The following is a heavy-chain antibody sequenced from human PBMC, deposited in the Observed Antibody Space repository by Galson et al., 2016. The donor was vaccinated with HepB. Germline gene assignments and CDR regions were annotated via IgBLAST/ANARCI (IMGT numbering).Heavy chain of an antibody. D-gene: IGHD3-9*01. Sequence: SLRLSCAASGVTFSSYSMNWVRQAPGKGLEWVSYISSSTSTIYYADSVKGRFTISRDNARNSLYLQMNSLRDEDTAVYYCARDADVLRYFDWCETHYYGMDVWGQGTTVTVSS. J-gene: IGHJ6*02. V-gene: IGHV3-48*02. CDR1: GVTFSSYS. CDR2: ISSSTSTI. CDR3: ARDADVLRYFDWCETHYYGMDV.